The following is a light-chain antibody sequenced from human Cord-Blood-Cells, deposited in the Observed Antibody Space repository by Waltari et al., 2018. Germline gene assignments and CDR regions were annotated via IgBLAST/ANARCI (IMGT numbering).Light chain of an antibody. V-gene: IGLV2-8*01. CDR3: SSYAGSNNLV. CDR2: EVS. Sequence: QSALTQPPSASGSPGQSVTISCTGTSSDVGGYNYVSWYQQPPGKAPKLMIYEVSKRPSGVPDRFSGSKSGNTASLTVSGLQAVDEADYYCSSYAGSNNLVFGGGTKLTVL. J-gene: IGLJ2*01. CDR1: SSDVGGYNY.